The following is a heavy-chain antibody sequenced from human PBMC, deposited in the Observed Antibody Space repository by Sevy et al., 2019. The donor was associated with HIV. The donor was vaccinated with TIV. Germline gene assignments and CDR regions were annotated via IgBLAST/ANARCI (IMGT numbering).Heavy chain of an antibody. CDR2: IYWDDVK. V-gene: IGHV2-5*02. CDR3: ARGTLLAGRSNTCFDP. CDR1: GFSLSTSGVA. J-gene: IGHJ5*02. Sequence: SGPTLVKPTQTLTLTCTFSGFSLSTSGVAVGWIRQPPGKALKWLTLIYWDDVKRLSPSLESRLTITKDTSKNQVVLSMTNMDPVDTATYYCARGTLLAGRSNTCFDPWGQGTLVTVSS. D-gene: IGHD6-13*01.